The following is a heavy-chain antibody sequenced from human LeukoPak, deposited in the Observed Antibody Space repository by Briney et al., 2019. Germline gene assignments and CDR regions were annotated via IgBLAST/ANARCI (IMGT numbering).Heavy chain of an antibody. D-gene: IGHD1-20*01. J-gene: IGHJ4*02. Sequence: SETLSLTCTVSGYSISSGYYWGWIRQPPGKGLEWIGSIYHSGSTYYNPSLKSRVTMSLDTSKNQFSLKLSSVTAADTAVYYCARLGDNWNDGDFDYWGQGTLVTVSS. CDR2: IYHSGST. CDR1: GYSISSGYY. CDR3: ARLGDNWNDGDFDY. V-gene: IGHV4-38-2*02.